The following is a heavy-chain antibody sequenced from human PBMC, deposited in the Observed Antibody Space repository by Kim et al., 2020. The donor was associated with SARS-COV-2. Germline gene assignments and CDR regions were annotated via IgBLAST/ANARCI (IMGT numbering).Heavy chain of an antibody. V-gene: IGHV5-10-1*01. CDR2: IDPSDSYT. CDR1: GYSFTSYW. Sequence: GESLKISCKGSGYSFTSYWISWVRQMPGKGLEWMGRIDPSDSYTNYSPSFQGHVTISADKSISTAYLQWSSLKASDTAMYYCARGDHRLGYCSGGSCYSVYYGMDVWGQGTTVTVSS. CDR3: ARGDHRLGYCSGGSCYSVYYGMDV. J-gene: IGHJ6*02. D-gene: IGHD2-15*01.